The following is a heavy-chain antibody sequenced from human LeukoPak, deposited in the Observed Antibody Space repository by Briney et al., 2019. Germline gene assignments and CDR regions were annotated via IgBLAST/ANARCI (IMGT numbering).Heavy chain of an antibody. CDR3: ARERWRQWLVRYNWFDP. Sequence: ASVKVSCKASGYTFTSYDINWVRQATGQGLEWMGWMNPNSGNTGYAQKFQGRVTMTRNTSISTAYMEPSSLRSEDTAVYYCARERWRQWLVRYNWFDPWGQGTLVTVSS. J-gene: IGHJ5*02. D-gene: IGHD6-19*01. CDR2: MNPNSGNT. CDR1: GYTFTSYD. V-gene: IGHV1-8*01.